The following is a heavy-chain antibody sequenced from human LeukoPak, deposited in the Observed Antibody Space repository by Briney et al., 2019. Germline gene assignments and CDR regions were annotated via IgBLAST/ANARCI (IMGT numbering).Heavy chain of an antibody. CDR1: GYSVTTGYY. CDR2: VSHRGIT. V-gene: IGHV4-38-2*02. J-gene: IGHJ4*02. D-gene: IGHD3-22*01. Sequence: SETLSLTCTVSGYSVTTGYYWGWIRQTPERGLKGIGSVSHRGITYYSPSLQRRVTISVDTSKNQLSLRLTSVTAADTAVYYCTRDSFDSTGFGTRWGQGTLITVPS. CDR3: TRDSFDSTGFGTR.